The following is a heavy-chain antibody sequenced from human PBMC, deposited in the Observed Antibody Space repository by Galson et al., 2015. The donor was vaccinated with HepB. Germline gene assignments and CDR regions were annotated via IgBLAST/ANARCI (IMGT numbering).Heavy chain of an antibody. V-gene: IGHV3-21*01. D-gene: IGHD3-10*01. Sequence: PLRLTCAASGITFNTYSMNWVRKAPGKGLDWVATISSSSSSIYYADSVKGRLTTSRDNARNSLYLQMNSLRAEDTAVYHCATVEILVVRGGLRTRSYFDYWGRGTLVTVSS. CDR3: ATVEILVVRGGLRTRSYFDY. CDR1: GITFNTYS. CDR2: ISSSSSSI. J-gene: IGHJ4*02.